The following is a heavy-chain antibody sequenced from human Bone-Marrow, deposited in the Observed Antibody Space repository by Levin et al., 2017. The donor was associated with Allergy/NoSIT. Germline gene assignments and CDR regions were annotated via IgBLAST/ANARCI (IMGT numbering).Heavy chain of an antibody. J-gene: IGHJ4*02. D-gene: IGHD5-18*01. Sequence: GESLKISCAASGFTFSNFAMHWVRQAPGKGLEWVAVISFDGNNKYYGDSVKGRFTISRDKSKNTLYLQMNSLRAEDTAVYYCAKEGIQLWLRRGYFDYWGQGTLVTVSS. CDR3: AKEGIQLWLRRGYFDY. V-gene: IGHV3-30*18. CDR1: GFTFSNFA. CDR2: ISFDGNNK.